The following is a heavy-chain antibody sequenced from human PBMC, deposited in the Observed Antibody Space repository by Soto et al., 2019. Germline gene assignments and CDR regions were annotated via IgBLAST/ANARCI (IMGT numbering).Heavy chain of an antibody. V-gene: IGHV3-23*01. CDR3: AKRGYCSGASCVFDY. CDR1: GFTFSIYA. Sequence: ELHLLESGGGLVQPGGSLGLSCVASGFTFSIYAMTWVRQAPGKGLEWVSAIGGNDGSTFYADSVKGRFTISRGNSKNKLYLQIDSLRAEDTAVYYCAKRGYCSGASCVFDYWGQGTLVTGSS. D-gene: IGHD2-15*01. CDR2: IGGNDGST. J-gene: IGHJ4*02.